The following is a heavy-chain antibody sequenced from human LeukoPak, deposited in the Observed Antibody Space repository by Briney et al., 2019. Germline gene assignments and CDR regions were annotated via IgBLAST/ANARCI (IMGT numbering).Heavy chain of an antibody. J-gene: IGHJ4*02. CDR2: IFYRSKWYN. Sequence: SQTLSLTCAISGDSVSSNSAAWNWIRQSPSRGLEWLGRIFYRSKWYNDYAASVKSRISINPDTSKNQFSLQLNSVTPEDTAVYYCARDSVVTATGGFFDHWGQGTLVTVSS. CDR1: GDSVSSNSAA. D-gene: IGHD2-21*02. V-gene: IGHV6-1*01. CDR3: ARDSVVTATGGFFDH.